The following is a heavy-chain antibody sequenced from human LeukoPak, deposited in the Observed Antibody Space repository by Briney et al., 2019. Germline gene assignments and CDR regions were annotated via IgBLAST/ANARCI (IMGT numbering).Heavy chain of an antibody. V-gene: IGHV3-23*01. J-gene: IGHJ1*01. CDR2: ISGSGGST. CDR1: GFTFSSYA. CDR3: AKGTEQEYYDFWSGPYTAEXFQH. Sequence: GGSLRLSCAASGFTFSSYAMSWVRQAPGKGLEWVSAISGSGGSTYYADSVKGRFTISRDNSKNTLYLQMNSLRAEDTAVYYCAKGTEQEYYDFWSGPYTAEXFQHWGQGTLVTVSS. D-gene: IGHD3-3*01.